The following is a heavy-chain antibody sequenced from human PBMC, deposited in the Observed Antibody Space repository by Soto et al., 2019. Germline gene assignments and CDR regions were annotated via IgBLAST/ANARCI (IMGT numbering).Heavy chain of an antibody. Sequence: GASVKVSCKASGYTFTSYAMHWVRQAPGQRLEWMGWINAGNGNTKYSQKFQGRVTITRDTSASTAYMELSSLRSEDTAVYYCARGEAVAPTDYFDYWGQGTLVTVSS. J-gene: IGHJ4*02. CDR1: GYTFTSYA. D-gene: IGHD6-19*01. CDR2: INAGNGNT. V-gene: IGHV1-3*01. CDR3: ARGEAVAPTDYFDY.